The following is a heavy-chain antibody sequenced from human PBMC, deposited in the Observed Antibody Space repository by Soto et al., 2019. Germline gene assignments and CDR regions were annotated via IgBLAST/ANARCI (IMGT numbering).Heavy chain of an antibody. Sequence: GGSLRLSWAASGFTFSSYAMSWGRQAPGKGLEWVSAISGSGGSTYYADSVKGRFTISRDNSKNTLYLQMNSLRAEDTAVYYCARDLRGPHSSSWIYYYYGMDVWGQGTTVTVS. D-gene: IGHD6-13*01. CDR3: ARDLRGPHSSSWIYYYYGMDV. J-gene: IGHJ6*02. CDR2: ISGSGGST. V-gene: IGHV3-23*01. CDR1: GFTFSSYA.